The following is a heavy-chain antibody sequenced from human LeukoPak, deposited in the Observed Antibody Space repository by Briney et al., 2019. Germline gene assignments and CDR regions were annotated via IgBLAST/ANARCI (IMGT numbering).Heavy chain of an antibody. J-gene: IGHJ6*02. CDR2: IYNSGST. D-gene: IGHD2-8*01. V-gene: IGHV4-59*08. CDR1: GGSISSYY. CDR3: ARQMYLGGMDV. Sequence: SETLSLTRTVSGGSISSYYWSWIRQPPGRGLEWIGYIYNSGSTNYNPSLNSRVTISVDTSKNQFSLKLSSVTAADTAVYYCARQMYLGGMDVWGQGAAVTVSS.